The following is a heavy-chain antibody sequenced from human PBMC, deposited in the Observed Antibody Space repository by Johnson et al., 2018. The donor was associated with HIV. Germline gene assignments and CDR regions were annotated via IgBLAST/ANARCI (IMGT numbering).Heavy chain of an antibody. CDR1: GFTFDDYG. CDR2: IYASGDT. D-gene: IGHD3-10*01. V-gene: IGHV3-23*04. CDR3: ARDSGKWSGVRFAFDI. J-gene: IGHJ3*02. Sequence: VQLVESGGGVVRPGGSLRLSCAASGFTFDDYGMSWVHQAPGKGLEWVSVIYASGDTYHADSAKGRFTISRDNSKNTLYLQMSSLRAEDTAIYYCARDSGKWSGVRFAFDIWGQGTMVTVSS.